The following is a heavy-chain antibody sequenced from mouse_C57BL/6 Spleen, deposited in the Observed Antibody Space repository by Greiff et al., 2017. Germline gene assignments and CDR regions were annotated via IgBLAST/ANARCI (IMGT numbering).Heavy chain of an antibody. V-gene: IGHV1-82*01. CDR2: IYPGDGDT. Sequence: QVQLKQSGPELVKPGASVKISCKASGYAFSSSWMNWVKQRPGKGLEWIGRIYPGDGDTNYNGKFKGKATLTADKSSSTAYMQLSSLTSEDSAVYFCAQQLRSAMDYWGQGTSVTVSS. J-gene: IGHJ4*01. D-gene: IGHD3-2*02. CDR3: AQQLRSAMDY. CDR1: GYAFSSSW.